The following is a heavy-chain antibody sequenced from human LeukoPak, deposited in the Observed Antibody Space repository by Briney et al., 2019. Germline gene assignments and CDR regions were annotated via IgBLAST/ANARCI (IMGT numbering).Heavy chain of an antibody. V-gene: IGHV1-69*04. CDR3: ARVNLQNWNQPPRPGRYYFDY. D-gene: IGHD1-1*01. CDR1: GGTFSSYA. J-gene: IGHJ4*02. CDR2: IIPIFGIA. Sequence: SVKVSCKASGGTFSSYAISWVRQAPGQGLEWMGRIIPIFGIANYAQKFQGRVTITADKSTSTAYMELSGLRSEDTAVYYCARVNLQNWNQPPRPGRYYFDYWGQGTLVTVSS.